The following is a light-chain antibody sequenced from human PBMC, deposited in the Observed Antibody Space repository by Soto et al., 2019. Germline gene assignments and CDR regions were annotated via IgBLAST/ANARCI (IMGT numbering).Light chain of an antibody. CDR2: GAS. V-gene: IGKV3-20*01. Sequence: LTQGPATLSSIPVDRCTLTCRSSQYINTRLAWYKHIPGQAARLLIYGASNRATGIPDRFSGSGSGTDFTLTISRLEPEDFAVDYCQQYGSSGTFGQGTKVDI. J-gene: IGKJ1*01. CDR1: QYINTR. CDR3: QQYGSSGT.